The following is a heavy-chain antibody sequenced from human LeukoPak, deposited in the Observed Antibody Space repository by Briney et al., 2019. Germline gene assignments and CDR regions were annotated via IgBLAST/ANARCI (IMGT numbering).Heavy chain of an antibody. J-gene: IGHJ4*02. V-gene: IGHV4-59*02. CDR3: ARIHRYCSGGACYVLDN. CDR2: VYYSGST. Sequence: SSETLSLTCVVSGGSVSGYYWGWIRQPPGRGLEWIGYVYYSGSTNYNPSFKSRITMSVDTSRNQFSLQLSSVTAADTAVYYCARIHRYCSGGACYVLDNWGQGTLVAVSS. CDR1: GGSVSGYY. D-gene: IGHD2-15*01.